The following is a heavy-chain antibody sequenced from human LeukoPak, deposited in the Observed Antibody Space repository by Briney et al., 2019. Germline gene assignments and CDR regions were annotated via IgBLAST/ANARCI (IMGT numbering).Heavy chain of an antibody. CDR2: ISYDGSNK. D-gene: IGHD4-23*01. CDR1: GFTFSSYG. J-gene: IGHJ3*02. V-gene: IGHV3-30*18. Sequence: PGRSLRLSCAASGFTFSSYGMHWVRQAPGKGLEWVAVISYDGSNKYYADSVKGRFTISRDNSKNTLYLQMNSLRAEDTAVCYCAKIPAGNNAFDIWGQGTMVTVSS. CDR3: AKIPAGNNAFDI.